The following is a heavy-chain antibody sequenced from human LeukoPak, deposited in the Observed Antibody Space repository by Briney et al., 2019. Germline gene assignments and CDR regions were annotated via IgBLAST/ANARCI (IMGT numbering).Heavy chain of an antibody. D-gene: IGHD6-13*01. CDR1: GFTFSSYE. Sequence: GGSLRLSCAASGFTFSSYEMNWVRQAPGKGLEWVSYINSRGSAIYYADSVKGRFTISRDNAKNSLYLQMNSLRAEDTAVYYCARGTSSWPNFDYWGQGTLVTVSS. J-gene: IGHJ4*02. V-gene: IGHV3-48*03. CDR3: ARGTSSWPNFDY. CDR2: INSRGSAI.